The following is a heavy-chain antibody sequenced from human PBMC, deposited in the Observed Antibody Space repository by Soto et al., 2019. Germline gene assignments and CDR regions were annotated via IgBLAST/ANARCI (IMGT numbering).Heavy chain of an antibody. Sequence: PGESLKISCKGSGYSFTSYWIGWVRQMPGKGLEWMGIIYPGDSDTRYSPSFQGQVTISADKSISTAYLQWSSLKASDTAMYYCARSDYYDSSGKYPRRYYYYYYGMDVWGQGTTVTVSS. V-gene: IGHV5-51*01. J-gene: IGHJ6*02. CDR2: IYPGDSDT. CDR1: GYSFTSYW. CDR3: ARSDYYDSSGKYPRRYYYYYYGMDV. D-gene: IGHD3-22*01.